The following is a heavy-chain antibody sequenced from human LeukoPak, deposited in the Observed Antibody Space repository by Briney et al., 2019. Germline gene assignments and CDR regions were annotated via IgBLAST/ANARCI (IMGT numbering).Heavy chain of an antibody. CDR2: ISSSSSYI. Sequence: PGGSLRLSCAASGFTFSSYSMNWVRQAPGKGLEWVSSISSSSSYIYYADSVKGRFTISRDNAKNSLYLQMNSLGAEDTALYYCARVVNYYMDVWGKGTTVTVSS. CDR3: ARVVNYYMDV. CDR1: GFTFSSYS. V-gene: IGHV3-21*04. D-gene: IGHD2-21*01. J-gene: IGHJ6*03.